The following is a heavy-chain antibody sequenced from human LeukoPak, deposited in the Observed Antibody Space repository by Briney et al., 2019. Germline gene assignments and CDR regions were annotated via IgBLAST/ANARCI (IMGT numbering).Heavy chain of an antibody. J-gene: IGHJ4*02. CDR1: GFTFSNYA. D-gene: IGHD3-16*01. V-gene: IGHV3-23*01. CDR3: AATLSSN. CDR2: ISGSGDNT. Sequence: GGSLRLSCAASGFTFSNYAMSWVRQAPGKGLEWVPGISGSGDNTYYADSVKGRFTISRDNSKNTLYLQMNSLRAEDTAVYYCAATLSSNWGQGTLVTVSS.